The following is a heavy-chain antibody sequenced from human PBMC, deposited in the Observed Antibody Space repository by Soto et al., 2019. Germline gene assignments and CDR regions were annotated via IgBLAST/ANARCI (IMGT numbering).Heavy chain of an antibody. Sequence: RLSCTASGLTFTSSSFHWVRQAPGKGLEWVAVISENGDRQYSTESVRGRFLISRDSSKNTVYLQMNSLRPEDTGVYFCARRLATTVSALGYWGQGALVTVSS. CDR3: ARRLATTVSALGY. J-gene: IGHJ4*02. CDR2: ISENGDRQ. CDR1: GLTFTSSS. V-gene: IGHV3-30-3*01. D-gene: IGHD4-17*01.